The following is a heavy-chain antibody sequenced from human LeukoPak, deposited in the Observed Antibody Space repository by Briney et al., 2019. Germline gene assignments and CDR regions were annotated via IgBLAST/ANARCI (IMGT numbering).Heavy chain of an antibody. CDR3: AKDYGSYYNYFDY. CDR2: ISGSGGST. D-gene: IGHD1-26*01. Sequence: GGSLRLSCAASGFTFSSYAMSWVRQAPGKGLEWVSAISGSGGSTYYADSVKGRFTISRDNPKNTLYLQMNSLRAEDTAVYYCAKDYGSYYNYFDYWGQGTLVTVSS. V-gene: IGHV3-23*01. CDR1: GFTFSSYA. J-gene: IGHJ4*02.